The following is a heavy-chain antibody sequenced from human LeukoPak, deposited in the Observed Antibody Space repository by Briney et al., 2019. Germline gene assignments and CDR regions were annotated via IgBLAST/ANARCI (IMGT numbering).Heavy chain of an antibody. Sequence: PSETLSLTCTVSGGSISSYYWSWIRQPPGKGLEWTGYIYYSGSTNYPPSLKSRATISADTSKSQFSLKLSSVTAADTAVYYCARLSGIAAAGTFGYYYYYSMDVWGQGTTVTVSS. CDR2: IYYSGST. CDR3: ARLSGIAAAGTFGYYYYYSMDV. J-gene: IGHJ6*02. D-gene: IGHD6-13*01. V-gene: IGHV4-59*01. CDR1: GGSISSYY.